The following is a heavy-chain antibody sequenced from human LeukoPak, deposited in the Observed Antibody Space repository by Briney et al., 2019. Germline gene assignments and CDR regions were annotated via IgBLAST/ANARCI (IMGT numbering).Heavy chain of an antibody. Sequence: PGGSLRLSCAASGFTFSSYGMHWVRQAPGKGLEWVAVIWYDGSNKYYADSVKGRFTISRDNSKNTPYLQMNSLRAEDTAVYYCARTPNYYGSGLPHYWGQGTLVTVSS. CDR1: GFTFSSYG. CDR3: ARTPNYYGSGLPHY. V-gene: IGHV3-33*01. J-gene: IGHJ4*02. D-gene: IGHD3-10*01. CDR2: IWYDGSNK.